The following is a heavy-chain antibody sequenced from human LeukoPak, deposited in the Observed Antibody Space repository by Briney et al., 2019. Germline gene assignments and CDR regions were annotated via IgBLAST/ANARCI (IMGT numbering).Heavy chain of an antibody. V-gene: IGHV3-20*04. D-gene: IGHD5-18*01. CDR1: GFTFDDYG. CDR3: ARGGGYSYGSFDY. J-gene: IGHJ4*02. Sequence: GGSLRLSCAASGFTFDDYGMSWVRQAPGKGLEWVSGINWNGGSTGYADSVKGRFTISRDNDKNTLYLQMNSLRAEDTAVYYCARGGGYSYGSFDYWGQGTLVTVSS. CDR2: INWNGGST.